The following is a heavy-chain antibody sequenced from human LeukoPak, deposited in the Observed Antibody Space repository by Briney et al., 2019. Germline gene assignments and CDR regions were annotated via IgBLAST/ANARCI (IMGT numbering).Heavy chain of an antibody. J-gene: IGHJ4*02. CDR2: IIPIFGTA. CDR1: GYTFTDYY. D-gene: IGHD1-26*01. CDR3: ARGGELPTDYSFDT. Sequence: SVKVSCKASGYTFTDYYMHWVRQAPGQGLEWMGGIIPIFGTANYAQKFQGRVTITADESTSTAYMELSSLRSEDTAVYYCARGGELPTDYSFDTWGQGTLVTVSS. V-gene: IGHV1-69*13.